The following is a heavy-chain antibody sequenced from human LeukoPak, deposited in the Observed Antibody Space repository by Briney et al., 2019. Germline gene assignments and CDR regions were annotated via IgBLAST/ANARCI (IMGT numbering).Heavy chain of an antibody. J-gene: IGHJ4*02. V-gene: IGHV1-2*02. Sequence: GASVKVSCKVSGYTLTELSMHWVRQAPGKGLEWMGWINPNSGGTNYAQKFQGRVTMTRDTSISTAYMELSRLRSDDTAVYYCARAVTIFGVVTSSAFDYWGQGTLVTVSS. CDR1: GYTLTELS. D-gene: IGHD3-3*01. CDR2: INPNSGGT. CDR3: ARAVTIFGVVTSSAFDY.